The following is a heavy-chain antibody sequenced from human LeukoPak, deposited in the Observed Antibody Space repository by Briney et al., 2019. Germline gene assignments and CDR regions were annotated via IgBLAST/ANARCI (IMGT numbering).Heavy chain of an antibody. J-gene: IGHJ6*03. Sequence: ASVKVSCKAPGGTFSSYAISWVRQAPGQGLEWMGWISAYNGNTNYAQKLQGRVTMTTDTSTSTAYMELRSLRSDDTAVYYCARVRVYAIQWYYMDVWGKGTTVTVSS. CDR1: GGTFSSYA. V-gene: IGHV1-18*01. CDR2: ISAYNGNT. D-gene: IGHD2-8*01. CDR3: ARVRVYAIQWYYMDV.